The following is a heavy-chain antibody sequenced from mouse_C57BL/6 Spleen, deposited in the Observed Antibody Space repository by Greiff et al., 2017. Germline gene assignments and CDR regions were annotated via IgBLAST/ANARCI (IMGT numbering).Heavy chain of an antibody. CDR2: IYPGDGDT. Sequence: VQLQQSGPELVKPGASVKISCKASGYAFSSSWMNWVKQRPGKGLEWIGRIYPGDGDTNYNGKFKGKATLTADKSSSTAYMQLSSLTSEDSAVYFCASGGNYFTSFDYWGQGTTLTVSS. D-gene: IGHD1-1*02. CDR3: ASGGNYFTSFDY. J-gene: IGHJ2*01. V-gene: IGHV1-82*01. CDR1: GYAFSSSW.